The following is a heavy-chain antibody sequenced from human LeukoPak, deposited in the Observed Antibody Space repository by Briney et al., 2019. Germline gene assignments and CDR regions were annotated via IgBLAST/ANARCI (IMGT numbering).Heavy chain of an antibody. Sequence: GGSLRLSCAASGFTFSNSAMSWVRQAPGKGLEWVSLIYSGGSTYYADSVKGRFTISRDSSKNTLYLQMSSLRAEDTAVYYCAREAYYYGSGNFYFDYWGQGTLVTVSS. CDR3: AREAYYYGSGNFYFDY. D-gene: IGHD3-10*01. J-gene: IGHJ4*02. CDR1: GFTFSNSA. V-gene: IGHV3-66*02. CDR2: IYSGGST.